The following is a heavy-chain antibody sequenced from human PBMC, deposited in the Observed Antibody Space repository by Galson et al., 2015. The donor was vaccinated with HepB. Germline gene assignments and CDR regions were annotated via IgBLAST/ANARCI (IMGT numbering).Heavy chain of an antibody. V-gene: IGHV3-23*01. CDR1: GFTFSSYA. D-gene: IGHD4-17*01. Sequence: SLRLSCAASGFTFSSYAMSWVRQAPGKGLEWVSAISGSGGSTYYADSVKGRFTISRDNSKNTLYLQMNSLRAEDTAVYYCAKGTVTRNYYYYGMDVWGQGTTVTVSS. CDR2: ISGSGGST. CDR3: AKGTVTRNYYYYGMDV. J-gene: IGHJ6*02.